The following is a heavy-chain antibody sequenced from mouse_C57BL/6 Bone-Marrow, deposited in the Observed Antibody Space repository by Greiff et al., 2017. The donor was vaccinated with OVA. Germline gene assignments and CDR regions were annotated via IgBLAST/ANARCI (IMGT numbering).Heavy chain of an antibody. J-gene: IGHJ1*03. CDR3: TTDGYFFYWYFDV. D-gene: IGHD2-3*01. CDR2: IDPENGDT. Sequence: VQLQQSGAELVRPGASVKLSCTASGFNIKDDYMHWVKQRPEQGLEWIGWIDPENGDTEYASKFQGKATITADTSSNTAYLQLSSLTSEDTAVYYGTTDGYFFYWYFDVWGTGTTVTVSS. CDR1: GFNIKDDY. V-gene: IGHV14-4*01.